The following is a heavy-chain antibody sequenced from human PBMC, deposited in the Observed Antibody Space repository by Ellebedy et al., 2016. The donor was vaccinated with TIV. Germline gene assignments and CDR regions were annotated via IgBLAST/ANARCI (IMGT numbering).Heavy chain of an antibody. Sequence: MPGRSLRLSCTVSGGSIGSSSYYWGWSRKPPGKGLEWIGSIYYSGSTYYNPSLKSRVTISVDTSNNQFPLKLSSVTAADTAVYYCATHNKITMVRVVIKLGNWFDPWGQGTLFTVSS. J-gene: IGHJ5*02. V-gene: IGHV4-39*01. CDR3: ATHNKITMVRVVIKLGNWFDP. CDR2: IYYSGST. D-gene: IGHD3-10*01. CDR1: GGSIGSSSYY.